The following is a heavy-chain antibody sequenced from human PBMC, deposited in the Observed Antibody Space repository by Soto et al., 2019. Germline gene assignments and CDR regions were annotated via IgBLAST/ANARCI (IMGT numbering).Heavy chain of an antibody. CDR2: ISSSGTTV. D-gene: IGHD2-8*01. V-gene: IGHV3-48*03. J-gene: IGHJ4*02. Sequence: GGCMRLSCAACGFTFSRYEMNWIRQAPGKGLEWVSYISSSGTTVHYADSVKGRFTISRDNAKNSLFLQMNSLRAEDTALYYCARAGVYWGQGTLVTVSS. CDR1: GFTFSRYE. CDR3: ARAGVY.